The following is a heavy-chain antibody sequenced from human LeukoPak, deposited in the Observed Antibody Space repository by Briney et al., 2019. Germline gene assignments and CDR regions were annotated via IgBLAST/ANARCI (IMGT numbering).Heavy chain of an antibody. Sequence: PSETLSLTCTVSGGSISSYYWSWIRQPPGKGLEWIGYIYTSGSTNYNPSLKSRVTISVDTSKNQFSLKLSSVTAADTAVYYCARLSYGDGPYFIGLDYWGQGALVTVSS. V-gene: IGHV4-4*09. J-gene: IGHJ4*02. D-gene: IGHD3-16*01. CDR2: IYTSGST. CDR1: GGSISSYY. CDR3: ARLSYGDGPYFIGLDY.